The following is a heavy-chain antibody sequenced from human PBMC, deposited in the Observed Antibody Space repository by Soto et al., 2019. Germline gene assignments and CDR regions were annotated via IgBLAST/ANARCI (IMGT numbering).Heavy chain of an antibody. J-gene: IGHJ3*02. CDR1: GGSISSYY. Sequence: SETLSLTCTVSGGSISSYYWSWIRQPPGKGLEWIGYIYYSGSTNYNPSLKSRVTISVDTSKNQFSLKLSSVTAADTAVYYCARQQWLVLNAFDISGQGTMVTVSS. CDR2: IYYSGST. V-gene: IGHV4-59*01. CDR3: ARQQWLVLNAFDI. D-gene: IGHD6-19*01.